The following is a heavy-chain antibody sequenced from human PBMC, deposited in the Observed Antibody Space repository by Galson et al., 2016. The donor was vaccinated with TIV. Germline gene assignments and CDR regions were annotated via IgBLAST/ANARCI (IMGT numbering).Heavy chain of an antibody. D-gene: IGHD6-13*01. CDR3: ARPSDSSWYFDL. CDR2: IVPIYRSP. V-gene: IGHV1-69*13. CDR1: GYTFTDYA. J-gene: IGHJ2*01. Sequence: SVKVSCKASGYTFTDYAISWVRQAPGQGLEWMGGIVPIYRSPKYARRFQGRVTITADESTSTVFVELTSLTSDDTATYYCARPSDSSWYFDLWGRGTQVIVSS.